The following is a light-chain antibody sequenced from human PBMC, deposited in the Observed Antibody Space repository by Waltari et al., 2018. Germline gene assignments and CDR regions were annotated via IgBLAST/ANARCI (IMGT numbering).Light chain of an antibody. Sequence: DIQMTQSPSSLSASVGGRVTIACRTSQSIRNYLNWYQQKPGKAPKLLIYAASTLQSGVPSRFSGSGSVTDFTLTISSLQPEDFATYYCEQSYNIPTFGGGTKVEIK. CDR3: EQSYNIPT. CDR2: AAS. V-gene: IGKV1-39*01. CDR1: QSIRNY. J-gene: IGKJ4*01.